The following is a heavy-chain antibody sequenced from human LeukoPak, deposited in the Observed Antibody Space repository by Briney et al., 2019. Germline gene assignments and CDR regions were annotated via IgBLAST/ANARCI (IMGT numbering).Heavy chain of an antibody. CDR2: MRYDGSNK. D-gene: IGHD6-13*01. V-gene: IGHV3-30*02. Sequence: AGGSLRLSCAASGFTFSSYGMHWVRQAPGKGLEWVAFMRYDGSNKYYADSVKGRFTISRDNSKNTLYLQMNSLRAEDTAVYYCASSVAAATEYYYYYMDVWGKGTTVTVSS. CDR1: GFTFSSYG. CDR3: ASSVAAATEYYYYYMDV. J-gene: IGHJ6*03.